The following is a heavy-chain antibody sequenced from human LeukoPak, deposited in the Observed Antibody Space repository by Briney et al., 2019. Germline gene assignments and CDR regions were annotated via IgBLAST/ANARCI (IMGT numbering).Heavy chain of an antibody. D-gene: IGHD3-3*01. CDR2: ISYDGSNK. V-gene: IGHV3-30-3*01. CDR1: GFTFSSFT. J-gene: IGHJ3*02. Sequence: GGSLRLSCAASGFTFSSFTMNWVRQAPGKGLEWVAVISYDGSNKYYADSVKGRFTISRDNSKNTLYLQMNSLRAEDTAVYYCARALTYDFWSGYYAFDIWGQGTMVTVSS. CDR3: ARALTYDFWSGYYAFDI.